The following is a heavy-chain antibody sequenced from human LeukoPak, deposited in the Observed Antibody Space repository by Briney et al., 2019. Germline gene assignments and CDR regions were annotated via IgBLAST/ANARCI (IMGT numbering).Heavy chain of an antibody. CDR3: ARVSYDFWSGYDAFDI. J-gene: IGHJ3*02. CDR1: GGSISSGSYY. V-gene: IGHV4-61*02. Sequence: SSETLSLTCTVSGGSISSGSYYWSWIRQPAGKGLEWIGRIYTSGSTNYNPSLKSRVTISVDTSKNQFSLKLSSVTAADTAVYYCARVSYDFWSGYDAFDIWGQGTMVTVSS. CDR2: IYTSGST. D-gene: IGHD3-3*01.